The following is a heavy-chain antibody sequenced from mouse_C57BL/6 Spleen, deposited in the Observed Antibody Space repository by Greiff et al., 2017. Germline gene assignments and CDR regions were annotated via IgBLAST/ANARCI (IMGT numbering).Heavy chain of an antibody. CDR2: IWSGGST. CDR3: ASYSNSAWFAY. D-gene: IGHD2-5*01. J-gene: IGHJ3*01. V-gene: IGHV2-2*01. Sequence: VKLMESGPGLVQPSQSLSITCTVSGFSLTSYGVHWVRQSPGKGLEWLGVIWSGGSTDYNAAFISRLSISKDNSKSQVFFKMNSLQADDTAIYYCASYSNSAWFAYWGQGTLVTVSA. CDR1: GFSLTSYG.